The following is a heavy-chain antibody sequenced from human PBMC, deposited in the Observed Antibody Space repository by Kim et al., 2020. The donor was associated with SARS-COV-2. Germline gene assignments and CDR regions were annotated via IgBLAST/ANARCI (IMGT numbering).Heavy chain of an antibody. CDR2: ICSGGSST. CDR1: GFTFSSYA. D-gene: IGHD2-15*01. J-gene: IGHJ5*02. Sequence: GGSLRLSCAASGFTFSSYAMSWVRQAPGKGLEWVSVICSGGSSTYYADSVKGRFTISSDNSKNTRYLQMKSLRAEDTAVDYCALLVGAAGSYWFDPWGQG. CDR3: ALLVGAAGSYWFDP. V-gene: IGHV3-23*03.